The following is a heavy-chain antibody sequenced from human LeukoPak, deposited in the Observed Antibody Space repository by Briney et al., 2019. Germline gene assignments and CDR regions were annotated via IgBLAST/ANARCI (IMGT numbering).Heavy chain of an antibody. Sequence: SVKVSCKASGYTFTSYDINWVRQATGQGLEWMGGISPIFGTANYAQRFQGRVTITADESTTTAYMELRSLRSEDTAVYYCARALTYYYDSSGVGGQDFDFWGQGTLVTDSS. CDR2: ISPIFGTA. CDR1: GYTFTSYD. D-gene: IGHD3-22*01. CDR3: ARALTYYYDSSGVGGQDFDF. V-gene: IGHV1-69*13. J-gene: IGHJ4*02.